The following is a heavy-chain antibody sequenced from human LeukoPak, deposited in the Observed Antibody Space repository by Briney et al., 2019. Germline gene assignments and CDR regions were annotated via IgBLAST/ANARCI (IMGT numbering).Heavy chain of an antibody. CDR1: GFSFSAYY. CDR2: IKQDGSEK. CDR3: ARLEQWLTPY. J-gene: IGHJ4*02. D-gene: IGHD6-19*01. Sequence: GGSLRLSCVASGFSFSAYYISWVRQAPGKGLEWVANIKQDGSEKNYVDSVKGRFTISRDNAKNSLYLQMNSLRVEDTAVYYRARLEQWLTPYWGQGTLVTVSS. V-gene: IGHV3-7*01.